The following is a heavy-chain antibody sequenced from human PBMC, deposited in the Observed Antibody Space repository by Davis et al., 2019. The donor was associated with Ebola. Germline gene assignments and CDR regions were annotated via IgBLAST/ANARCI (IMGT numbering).Heavy chain of an antibody. D-gene: IGHD3-3*01. CDR2: IWYDGSNK. Sequence: GGSLRLSCAASGFTFSSYGMHWVRQAPGKGLEWVAVIWYDGSNKYYADSVKGRFTISRDNSKNTLYLQMNSLRAEDTAVYYCARASTIFGVVIMFDPWGQGTLVTVSS. CDR1: GFTFSSYG. J-gene: IGHJ5*02. V-gene: IGHV3-33*01. CDR3: ARASTIFGVVIMFDP.